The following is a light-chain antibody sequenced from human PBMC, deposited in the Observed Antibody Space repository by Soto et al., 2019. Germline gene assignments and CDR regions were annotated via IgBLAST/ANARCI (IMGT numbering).Light chain of an antibody. Sequence: DIQMTQSPSSLSASVGDRVTITCRASQSISNYLNWYQQKPGKAPKLLMYATSNLQSGVPSRFSRSGSGTDFTLTISSLQPEDFATYYCQQSYSTPFTLGTGTKVDIK. J-gene: IGKJ3*01. V-gene: IGKV1-39*01. CDR3: QQSYSTPFT. CDR1: QSISNY. CDR2: ATS.